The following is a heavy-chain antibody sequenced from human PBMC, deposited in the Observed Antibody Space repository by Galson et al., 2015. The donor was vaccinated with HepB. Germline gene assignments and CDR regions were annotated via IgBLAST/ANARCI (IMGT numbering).Heavy chain of an antibody. D-gene: IGHD2-15*01. V-gene: IGHV3-53*01. J-gene: IGHJ4*02. CDR1: GFTVRSHY. CDR2: IYTGGDT. CDR3: ATSTKWSGYFDY. Sequence: SLRLSCAVSGFTVRSHYMTWVRQAPGKGLECVSVIYTGGDTTYADSVTGRFTLSRDNSKNTVYLQVNSLRGDDTAVYYCATSTKWSGYFDYWGPGTLVTVSS.